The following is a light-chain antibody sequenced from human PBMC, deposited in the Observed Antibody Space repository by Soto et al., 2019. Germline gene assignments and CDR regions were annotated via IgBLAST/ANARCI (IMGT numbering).Light chain of an antibody. Sequence: QSALTQPPSASGSPGQSVAISCTGTSSDVGGYNYVSWYQHHPGKAPKPIIYEVTKRPSGVPDRFSGSKSGNTASLTVSGLQAEDEADYYCSSYAGSANWVFGGGTKLTVL. CDR3: SSYAGSANWV. CDR2: EVT. CDR1: SSDVGGYNY. J-gene: IGLJ3*02. V-gene: IGLV2-8*01.